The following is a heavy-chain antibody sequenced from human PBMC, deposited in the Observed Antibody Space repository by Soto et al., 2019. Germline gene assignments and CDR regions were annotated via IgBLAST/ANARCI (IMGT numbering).Heavy chain of an antibody. CDR1: GLTFSSYD. D-gene: IGHD5-18*01. CDR3: ARGQGREMATASYYYYGMDV. J-gene: IGHJ6*02. V-gene: IGHV3-23*01. Sequence: GGSLRLSCAASGLTFSSYDMSWVRQAPGKGLEWVSAIIYSGGSTYYADSVKGRFTISRDNSKNTLYLQMNSLRAEDTAVYYCARGQGREMATASYYYYGMDVWGQGTTVTVSS. CDR2: IIYSGGST.